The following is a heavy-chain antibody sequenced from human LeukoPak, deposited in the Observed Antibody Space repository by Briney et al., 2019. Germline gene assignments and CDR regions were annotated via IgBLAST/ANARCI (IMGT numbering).Heavy chain of an antibody. J-gene: IGHJ1*01. Sequence: GSLRLSCAASGFTFSSYAMSWVRQAPGKGLEWVSAISGSGGSTYYADSVKGRFTISRDNSKNTLYLQMNSLRAEDTAVYYCAKGFRGYSSSWYVLYFQHWGQGTLVTVSS. V-gene: IGHV3-23*01. CDR3: AKGFRGYSSSWYVLYFQH. CDR1: GFTFSSYA. D-gene: IGHD6-13*01. CDR2: ISGSGGST.